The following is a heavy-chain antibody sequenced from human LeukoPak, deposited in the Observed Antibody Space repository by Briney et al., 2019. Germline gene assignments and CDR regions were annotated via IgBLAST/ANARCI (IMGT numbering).Heavy chain of an antibody. CDR3: AASSRYYFDY. D-gene: IGHD6-13*01. V-gene: IGHV4-59*08. J-gene: IGHJ4*02. Sequence: SETLSLSCTVSSGSISSYYLSWIRQPPGKGLEWIGYIYYSGSTNYNPSLKSRVTMSVDTSKNQFSLKLSSVTAADTAVYYCAASSRYYFDYWGQGARLSVSS. CDR2: IYYSGST. CDR1: SGSISSYY.